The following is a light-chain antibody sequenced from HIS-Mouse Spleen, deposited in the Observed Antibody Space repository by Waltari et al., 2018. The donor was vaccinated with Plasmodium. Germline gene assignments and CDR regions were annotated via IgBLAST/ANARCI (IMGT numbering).Light chain of an antibody. CDR1: SSDVGGYNY. J-gene: IGLJ1*01. Sequence: QSALPQPASVSGSPGQSITTPCTGPSSDVGGYNYDSWYQQHPGKAPKLMIYEVSKRPSGVSNRFSGSKSGNTVSLTISGLQAEDEADYYCSSYTSSSTNYVFGTGTKVTVL. V-gene: IGLV2-14*03. CDR3: SSYTSSSTNYV. CDR2: EVS.